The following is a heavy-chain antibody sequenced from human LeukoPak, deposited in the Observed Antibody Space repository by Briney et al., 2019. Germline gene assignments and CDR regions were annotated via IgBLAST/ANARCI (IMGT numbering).Heavy chain of an antibody. CDR1: GFTFSSYA. J-gene: IGHJ6*02. CDR3: AKGRYFDWLDYYGMDV. Sequence: GGSLRLSCAASGFTFSSYAMNWVRQAPGKGLEWVSAISGSGGSTYYADSVKGRFTISRDNSKNTLYLQMNSLRAEDTAVYYCAKGRYFDWLDYYGMDVWGQGTTVTVSS. CDR2: ISGSGGST. V-gene: IGHV3-23*01. D-gene: IGHD3-9*01.